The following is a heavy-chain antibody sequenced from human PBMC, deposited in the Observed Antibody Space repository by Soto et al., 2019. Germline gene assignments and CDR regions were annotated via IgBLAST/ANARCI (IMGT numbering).Heavy chain of an antibody. CDR2: IIPIFGTA. CDR3: ARDHAGGRMPSPSSYYGMDV. V-gene: IGHV1-69*13. Sequence: GASVKVSCKGAGGTVSRYTIRLVGQAPGQGLEWMGGIIPIFGTANYAQKFKGRVTITADESTSTAYMELSSLRSEDTAVYYCARDHAGGRMPSPSSYYGMDVWGQGTTVTVSS. CDR1: GGTVSRYT. D-gene: IGHD1-26*01. J-gene: IGHJ6*02.